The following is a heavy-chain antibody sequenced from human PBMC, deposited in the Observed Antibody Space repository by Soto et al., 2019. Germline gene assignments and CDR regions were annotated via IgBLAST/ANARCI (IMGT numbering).Heavy chain of an antibody. Sequence: QVHLQESGPRLVKPSETLSLTCTVSGGSISNYYWSWIRQPPGRGLEWIGHIFYSGSTNYNPALKIRVTISVDTSKSQFSLKLSSVTAADTAVYYCAKDSGYNYGYFRWFDPWGQGTLVTVSS. CDR1: GGSISNYY. V-gene: IGHV4-59*01. CDR3: AKDSGYNYGYFRWFDP. J-gene: IGHJ5*02. CDR2: IFYSGST. D-gene: IGHD5-18*01.